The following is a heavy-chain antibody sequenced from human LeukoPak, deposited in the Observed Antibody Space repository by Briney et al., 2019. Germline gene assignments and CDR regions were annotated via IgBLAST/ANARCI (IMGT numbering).Heavy chain of an antibody. V-gene: IGHV3-53*01. D-gene: IGHD4-17*01. Sequence: GGSLRLSCAASGLSVSSSYMSWVRQAPGKGLEWVSVIYTDGSTDYADSVKGRFTISRDNSKYTLYLQMNSLRAEDTAVYYCAKDLHDYGDYVGWFDSWGQGTLVTVSS. CDR3: AKDLHDYGDYVGWFDS. J-gene: IGHJ5*01. CDR2: IYTDGST. CDR1: GLSVSSSY.